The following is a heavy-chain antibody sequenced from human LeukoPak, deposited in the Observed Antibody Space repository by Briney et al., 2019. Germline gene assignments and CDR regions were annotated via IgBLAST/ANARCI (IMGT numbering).Heavy chain of an antibody. CDR1: GGSFSGYY. J-gene: IGHJ6*02. CDR2: INHSGST. V-gene: IGHV4-34*01. CDR3: AAHNYYCYGMDV. Sequence: SETLSLTCAVYGGSFSGYYWSWIRQPPGKGLEWIGEINHSGSTNYNPSLKSRVTISVDTPKNQFSLKLSSVTAADTAVYYCAAHNYYCYGMDVWGQGTTVTVSS.